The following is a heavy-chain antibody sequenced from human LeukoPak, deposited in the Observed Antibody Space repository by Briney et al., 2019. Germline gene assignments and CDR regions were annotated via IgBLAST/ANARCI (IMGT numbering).Heavy chain of an antibody. D-gene: IGHD3-22*01. CDR1: GYTFTDYY. Sequence: ASVKVSCKASGYTFTDYYMHWVRQAPGQGLEWLGWIYPNSGGTNYAQKFQGRVTMTRDTSISTAYMELSRLRSDDTAVYYCAREYYDSSAYNQEAIDYWGQGTLVTVSS. CDR3: AREYYDSSAYNQEAIDY. J-gene: IGHJ4*02. CDR2: IYPNSGGT. V-gene: IGHV1-2*02.